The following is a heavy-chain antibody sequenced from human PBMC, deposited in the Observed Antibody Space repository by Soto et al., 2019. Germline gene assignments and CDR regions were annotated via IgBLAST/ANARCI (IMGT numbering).Heavy chain of an antibody. V-gene: IGHV4-30-4*01. J-gene: IGHJ4*02. CDR3: VRDNYGDYDY. CDR1: GGSFSSGGYY. Sequence: QVQLQESGPGLVKPSQTLSLTCTVSGGSFSSGGYYWSWIRQPPGKGLEWIGYIYYSASTHYNPSLRSRVTISLDTSKNQFSLKLSSVTAADTAVYYCVRDNYGDYDYWGQGTLVTVSS. CDR2: IYYSAST. D-gene: IGHD4-17*01.